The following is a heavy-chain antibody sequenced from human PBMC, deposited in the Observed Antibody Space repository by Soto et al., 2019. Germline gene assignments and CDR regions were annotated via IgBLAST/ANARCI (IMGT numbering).Heavy chain of an antibody. V-gene: IGHV4-59*08. J-gene: IGHJ5*02. CDR3: AMIVTTLYNWFDP. D-gene: IGHD4-4*01. CDR2: VYYSGST. CDR1: GGSISGYY. Sequence: QVQLQESGPGLVKPSETLSLTCTVSGGSISGYYWSWIRQSPEKGLEWIGHVYYSGSTKYNPSLKSRVTISVDTSKNQFSLNLRSVTAADTAVYYCAMIVTTLYNWFDPWGQGILVTVSS.